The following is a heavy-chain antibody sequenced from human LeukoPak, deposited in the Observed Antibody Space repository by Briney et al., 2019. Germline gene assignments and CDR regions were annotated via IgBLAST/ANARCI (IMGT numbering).Heavy chain of an antibody. Sequence: ASVTVSCKASGYSFTSYDINWVRQAPGQGLEWMGWMNANSGNTGYVQKFQGRVTFTRNPSISTAYMELSSLRSQDTAMYYCARGASRSFDHWGQGTPVIVSS. V-gene: IGHV1-8*03. J-gene: IGHJ4*02. CDR3: ARGASRSFDH. CDR2: MNANSGNT. CDR1: GYSFTSYD.